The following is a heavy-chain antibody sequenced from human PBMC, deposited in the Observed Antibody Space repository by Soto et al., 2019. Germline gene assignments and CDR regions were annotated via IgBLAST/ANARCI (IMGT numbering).Heavy chain of an antibody. Sequence: GGSLRLSCAASGSALRSHGTHWVRQAPGKGLEWVAVIWGDESKKYYADSVKGRFTISKDNSKNTLFLQMNTLRVEDTAVYYCARGAVAAGDFDYWGQGTMVTVYS. CDR1: GSALRSHG. CDR2: IWGDESKK. J-gene: IGHJ4*02. D-gene: IGHD2-15*01. V-gene: IGHV3-33*01. CDR3: ARGAVAAGDFDY.